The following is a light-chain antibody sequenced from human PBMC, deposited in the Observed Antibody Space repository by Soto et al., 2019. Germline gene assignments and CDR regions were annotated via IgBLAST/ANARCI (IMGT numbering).Light chain of an antibody. V-gene: IGKV3-20*01. J-gene: IGKJ1*01. Sequence: EIVLTQSPGTLSLSPGERATLSCRASQSVSSSYLAWYQQQPGQAPRPLFYGASSRATGIPDRFSGRGSGTYLTLTISRLEQEDCPGYYCQQYCSSPSWTFGEGVKVAIK. CDR1: QSVSSSY. CDR3: QQYCSSPSWT. CDR2: GAS.